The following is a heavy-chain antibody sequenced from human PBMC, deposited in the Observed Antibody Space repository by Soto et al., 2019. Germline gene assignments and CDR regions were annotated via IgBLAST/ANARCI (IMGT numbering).Heavy chain of an antibody. J-gene: IGHJ6*02. CDR2: IIPIFGTA. D-gene: IGHD2-15*01. V-gene: IGHV1-69*01. Sequence: QVQLVQSGAEVKKPGSSVKVSSKASGGTFSSYAISWVRQAPGQGLEWMGGIIPIFGTANYAQKFQGRVTITADESTSTAYMELSSLRSEDTAVYYCARTPVGYCSGGSCYSGSYYYYGMDVWGQGTTVTVSS. CDR3: ARTPVGYCSGGSCYSGSYYYYGMDV. CDR1: GGTFSSYA.